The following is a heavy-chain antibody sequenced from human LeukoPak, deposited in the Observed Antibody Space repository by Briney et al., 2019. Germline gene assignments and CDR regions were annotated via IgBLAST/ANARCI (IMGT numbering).Heavy chain of an antibody. CDR1: GFTFSSYS. D-gene: IGHD6-19*01. Sequence: GGSLRLSCAASGFTFSSYSMNWVRQAPGKGLEWVSSISSSSSYIYYADSVKGRFTISRDNAKNSLYLQMNSLRAEDTAVYYCARSIAVAGFNGYYYMDVWGKGTTVTISS. J-gene: IGHJ6*03. V-gene: IGHV3-21*01. CDR3: ARSIAVAGFNGYYYMDV. CDR2: ISSSSSYI.